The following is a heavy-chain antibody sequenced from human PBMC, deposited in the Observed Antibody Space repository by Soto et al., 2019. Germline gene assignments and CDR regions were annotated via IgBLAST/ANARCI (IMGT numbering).Heavy chain of an antibody. D-gene: IGHD3-10*01. CDR1: GFTFSSYS. CDR3: ARDIMVRGRSYYGMDV. J-gene: IGHJ6*02. CDR2: ISSSSSTI. V-gene: IGHV3-48*04. Sequence: GSLRLSCAASGFTFSSYSMNWVRQAPGKGLEWVSYISSSSSTIYYADSVKGRFTISRDNAKNSLYLQMNSLRAEDTAVYYCARDIMVRGRSYYGMDVWGQGTTVTVSS.